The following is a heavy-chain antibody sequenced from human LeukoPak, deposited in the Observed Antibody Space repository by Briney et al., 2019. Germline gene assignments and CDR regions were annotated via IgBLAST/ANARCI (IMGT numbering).Heavy chain of an antibody. CDR1: GGSISSGGYY. Sequence: SQTLSLTCTVSGGSISSGGYYWSWIRQPPGKGLEWIGYIYYSGSTYYNPSLKSRVTISVDTSKNQFSLKVNSVTAADTAVYYCARAPLYGGHADWFDPWGQGTLVTVSS. CDR3: ARAPLYGGHADWFDP. D-gene: IGHD4-23*01. V-gene: IGHV4-31*03. J-gene: IGHJ5*02. CDR2: IYYSGST.